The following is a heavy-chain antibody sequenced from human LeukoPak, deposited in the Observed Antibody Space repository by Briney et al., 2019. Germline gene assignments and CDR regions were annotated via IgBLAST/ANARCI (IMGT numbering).Heavy chain of an antibody. CDR1: GFTFSSYE. V-gene: IGHV3-48*03. CDR3: ARGSGYDSSFDY. CDR2: ISSSGSTI. D-gene: IGHD5-12*01. Sequence: GGSLRLSCAASGFTFSSYEMNWVRQAPGKGLEWVSYISSSGSTIYYADSVKGRFTISRDNAKNSLYLQMNSLRAEDTAVYYCARGSGYDSSFDYWGQGTLVTVSS. J-gene: IGHJ4*02.